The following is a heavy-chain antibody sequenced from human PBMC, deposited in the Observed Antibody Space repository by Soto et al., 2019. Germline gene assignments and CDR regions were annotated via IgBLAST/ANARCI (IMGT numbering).Heavy chain of an antibody. J-gene: IGHJ6*02. D-gene: IGHD6-13*01. Sequence: QVQLVQSGAEVKKPGASVKVSCKASGYTFTSYDINWVRQATGQGLEWMGWMNPNSGNTGYAQKFQGRVTMTRNTTNRASNXELSSLRSEDTAVYYCARRGYSSSWYYYYYYGMDFWDQGTTVTVSS. V-gene: IGHV1-8*01. CDR3: ARRGYSSSWYYYYYYGMDF. CDR1: GYTFTSYD. CDR2: MNPNSGNT.